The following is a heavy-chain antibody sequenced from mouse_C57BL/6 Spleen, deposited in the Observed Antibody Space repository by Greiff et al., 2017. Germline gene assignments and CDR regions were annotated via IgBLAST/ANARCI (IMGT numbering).Heavy chain of an antibody. Sequence: VQLQQSGAELVRPGTSVKVSCKASGYAFTNYLIEWVKQRPGQGLEWIGVINPGSGGTNYNEKFKGKATLTADKSSSTAYMQLSSLTSEDSAVYFCARSSSVGSYWYFDVWGTGTTVTVSS. CDR2: INPGSGGT. D-gene: IGHD1-1*01. CDR3: ARSSSVGSYWYFDV. J-gene: IGHJ1*03. CDR1: GYAFTNYL. V-gene: IGHV1-54*01.